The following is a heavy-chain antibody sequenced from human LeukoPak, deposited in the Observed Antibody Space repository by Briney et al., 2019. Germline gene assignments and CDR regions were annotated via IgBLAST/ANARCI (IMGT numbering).Heavy chain of an antibody. V-gene: IGHV1-69*04. Sequence: SVKVSCKASGGTFSSYTISWVRQAPGQGLEWMGRIIPILGIANYAQKFQGRVTITADKSTSTAYMELSSLRSEDTAMYYCARDLGDGYNHNWFDPWGQGTLVTVSS. CDR2: IIPILGIA. D-gene: IGHD5-24*01. CDR3: ARDLGDGYNHNWFDP. J-gene: IGHJ5*02. CDR1: GGTFSSYT.